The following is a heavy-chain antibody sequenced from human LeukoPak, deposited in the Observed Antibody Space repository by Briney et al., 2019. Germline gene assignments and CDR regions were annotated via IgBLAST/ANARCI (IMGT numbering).Heavy chain of an antibody. V-gene: IGHV3-23*01. CDR2: ISGSGGST. D-gene: IGHD3-22*01. CDR3: AKRLYYYDSSGYYLFFGLDY. Sequence: GGSLRLSCAASGLTFSSYAMSWVRQAPGKGLEWVSAISGSGGSTYYADSVKGRFTISRDNSKNTLYLQMNSLRAEDTAVYYCAKRLYYYDSSGYYLFFGLDYWGQGTLVTVSS. J-gene: IGHJ4*02. CDR1: GLTFSSYA.